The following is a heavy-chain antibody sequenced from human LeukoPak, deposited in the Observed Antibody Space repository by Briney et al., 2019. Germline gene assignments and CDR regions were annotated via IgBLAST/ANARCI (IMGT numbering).Heavy chain of an antibody. V-gene: IGHV3-23*01. CDR1: GFTFDDYG. Sequence: GGSLRLSCAASGFTFDDYGMSWVRQAPGKGLEWVAGLSGSGGGTNYADSVKGRFTISRDNRKNKLYLQMNSLRAEDTAVYFCAKRGVVIRVILVGFHKEAYYFDSWGQGALVTVSS. J-gene: IGHJ4*02. CDR3: AKRGVVIRVILVGFHKEAYYFDS. D-gene: IGHD3-22*01. CDR2: LSGSGGGT.